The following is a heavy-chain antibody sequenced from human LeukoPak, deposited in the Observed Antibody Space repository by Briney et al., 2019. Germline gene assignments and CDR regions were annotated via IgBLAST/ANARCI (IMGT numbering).Heavy chain of an antibody. Sequence: ASVKVSCKASGYTFTGYYMHWVRQAPGQGLEWMGWINPNSGGTDYAQKFQGRVTMTRDTSFSTAYMELSRLRSDDTAVYYCARDLFKYGSGSYSHWGQGTLVTVSS. CDR3: ARDLFKYGSGSYSH. D-gene: IGHD3-10*01. CDR2: INPNSGGT. J-gene: IGHJ4*02. CDR1: GYTFTGYY. V-gene: IGHV1-2*02.